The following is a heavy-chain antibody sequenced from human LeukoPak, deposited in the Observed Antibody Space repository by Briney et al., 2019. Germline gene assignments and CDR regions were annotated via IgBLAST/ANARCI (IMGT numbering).Heavy chain of an antibody. J-gene: IGHJ3*02. Sequence: ASVKVSCKASGYTFPNYDINWVRQAAGQGLEWMGWMNFNSGNTGYAQKFQGRVTMTRNTAISTDYMELSSLESEDTAIYYCAKVGLGNTAIHIWGQGTMVTVSS. CDR3: AKVGLGNTAIHI. D-gene: IGHD5-18*01. V-gene: IGHV1-8*01. CDR2: MNFNSGNT. CDR1: GYTFPNYD.